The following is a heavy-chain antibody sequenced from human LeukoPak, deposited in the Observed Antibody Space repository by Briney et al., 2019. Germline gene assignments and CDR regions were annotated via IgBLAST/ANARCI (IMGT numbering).Heavy chain of an antibody. Sequence: SETLSLTCTVSGGSISSYYWSWLRQPPGKGLEWGGYIYYSGSTNYNPSLKSRVTISVDTSKNQFSLKLSSVTAADTAVYYCARGRTTVTYYYYYGMDVWGQGTTVTVSS. CDR1: GGSISSYY. CDR3: ARGRTTVTYYYYYGMDV. V-gene: IGHV4-59*01. CDR2: IYYSGST. J-gene: IGHJ6*02. D-gene: IGHD4-17*01.